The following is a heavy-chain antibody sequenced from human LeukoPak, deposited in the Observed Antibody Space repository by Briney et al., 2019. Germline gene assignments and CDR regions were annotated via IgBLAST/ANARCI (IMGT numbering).Heavy chain of an antibody. J-gene: IGHJ4*02. Sequence: SETLSLTCTVSGGSVSSGSYYWSWIRQPPGEGLGWIGYIYYSGSTNYNPSLKSRVTISVDTSKNQFSLKLSSVTAADTAVYYCASTGYYYGSGTTALFDYWGQGTLVTVSS. V-gene: IGHV4-61*01. D-gene: IGHD3-10*01. CDR2: IYYSGST. CDR1: GGSVSSGSYY. CDR3: ASTGYYYGSGTTALFDY.